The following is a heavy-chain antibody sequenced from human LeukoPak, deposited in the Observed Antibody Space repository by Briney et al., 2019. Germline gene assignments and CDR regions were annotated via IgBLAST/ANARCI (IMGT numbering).Heavy chain of an antibody. CDR2: IYYSGST. J-gene: IGHJ4*02. V-gene: IGHV4-31*03. CDR1: GGSMCGGTYY. D-gene: IGHD1-26*01. Sequence: NPSQTLSLTCTVSGGSMCGGTYYWSWIRQHPGKGLEWIGYIYYSGSTYYNPSLKSRLTISVDTSKNQFSLKLSSVTAADTAVYYCARGEWELPALDYWGQGTLVTVSS. CDR3: ARGEWELPALDY.